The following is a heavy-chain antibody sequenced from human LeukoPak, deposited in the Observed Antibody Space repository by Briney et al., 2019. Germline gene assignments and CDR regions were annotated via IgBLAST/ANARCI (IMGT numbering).Heavy chain of an antibody. Sequence: GSLRLSCAASGFTFSSYSMNWIRQPPGKGLEWIGEINHSGSTNYNPSLKSRVTISVDTSKNQFSLKLSSVTAADTAVYYCARGIAAAGTGRWFDPWGQGTLVTVSS. CDR3: ARGIAAAGTGRWFDP. J-gene: IGHJ5*02. CDR1: GFTFSSYS. V-gene: IGHV4-34*01. D-gene: IGHD6-13*01. CDR2: INHSGST.